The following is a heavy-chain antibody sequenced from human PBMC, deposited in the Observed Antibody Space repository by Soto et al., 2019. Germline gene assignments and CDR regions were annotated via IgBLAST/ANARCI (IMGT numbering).Heavy chain of an antibody. V-gene: IGHV1-18*01. D-gene: IGHD3-10*01. J-gene: IGHJ6*02. CDR1: GYTFTSYG. CDR2: ISAYNGNT. Sequence: ASVKVSCKASGYTFTSYGISWVRQAPGQGLEWMGWISAYNGNTNYAQKLQGRVTMTTDTSTSTAYMELSSLRSEDTAVYYCARTMVRGVTPHYYYYYGMDVWGQGATVTVSS. CDR3: ARTMVRGVTPHYYYYYGMDV.